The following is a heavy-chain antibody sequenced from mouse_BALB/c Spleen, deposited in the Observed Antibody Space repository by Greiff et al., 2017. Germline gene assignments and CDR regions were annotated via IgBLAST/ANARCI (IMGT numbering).Heavy chain of an antibody. CDR1: GFSLTSYG. CDR2: IWRGGST. Sequence: VQLQESGPGLVAPSQSLSITCTVSGFSLTSYGVHWVRQSPGKGLEWLGVIWRGGSTDYNAAFMSRLSITKDNSKSQVFFKMNSLQADDTAIYYCAILFITTVVALYYYAMDYWGQGTSVTVSS. J-gene: IGHJ4*01. D-gene: IGHD1-1*01. CDR3: AILFITTVVALYYYAMDY. V-gene: IGHV2-5*01.